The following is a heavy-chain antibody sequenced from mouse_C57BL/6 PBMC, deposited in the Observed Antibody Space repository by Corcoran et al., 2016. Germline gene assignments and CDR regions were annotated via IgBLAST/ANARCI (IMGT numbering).Heavy chain of an antibody. CDR1: GFSLSTSGMG. CDR3: AQDGYSAWFAY. V-gene: IGHV8-12*01. CDR2: IYWDDDK. J-gene: IGHJ3*01. Sequence: QVTLKESGPGILQSSQTLSLTCSFSGFSLSTSGMGVSWIRQPSGKGLEWLAHIYWDDDKRYNPSLKSRLTLSKDTSRNQVFLKITSVDTADTATYYCAQDGYSAWFAYCGQGTLVTVSA. D-gene: IGHD2-3*01.